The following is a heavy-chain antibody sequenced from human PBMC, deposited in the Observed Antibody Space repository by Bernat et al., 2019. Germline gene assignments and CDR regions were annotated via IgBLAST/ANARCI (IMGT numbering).Heavy chain of an antibody. V-gene: IGHV1-18*01. J-gene: IGHJ6*03. CDR2: ISAYNGNT. Sequence: QVQLVQSGAEVKKPGASVKVSCKASGYTFTSYGISWVRQAPGQGLEWMGWISAYNGNTNYAQKLQGRVTMTTDTSTSTAYMELRSLRSDDTAVYYCARDVRGYCSSTSCHYYMDVWGKGTTVTVSS. D-gene: IGHD2-2*01. CDR1: GYTFTSYG. CDR3: ARDVRGYCSSTSCHYYMDV.